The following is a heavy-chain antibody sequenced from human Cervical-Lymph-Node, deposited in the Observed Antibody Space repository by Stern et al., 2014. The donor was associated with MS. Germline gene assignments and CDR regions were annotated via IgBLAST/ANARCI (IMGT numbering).Heavy chain of an antibody. D-gene: IGHD4-11*01. J-gene: IGHJ2*01. Sequence: QVQLQESGPGLVKPSETLSLTCTVSGGSITNRDYWGWIRQSPGKGLEWIGSVYYSGITYYRPSLKSRATISIDTSRNPFFPRFISVTATDTAVYFCARGVTAVTNYVPNWCFDLWGRGTLVTVSS. CDR2: VYYSGIT. V-gene: IGHV4-39*02. CDR3: ARGVTAVTNYVPNWCFDL. CDR1: GGSITNRDY.